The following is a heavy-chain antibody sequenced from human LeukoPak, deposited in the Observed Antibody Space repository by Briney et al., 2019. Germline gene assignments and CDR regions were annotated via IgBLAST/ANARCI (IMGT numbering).Heavy chain of an antibody. CDR1: GGSISNYY. V-gene: IGHV4-59*12. D-gene: IGHD4-17*01. J-gene: IGHJ5*02. Sequence: SETLSLTCTVSGGSISNYYWSWIRQPPGKRLEWIGRITYSGSTNYNPSLKSRVTISVDTSSNQFSLKLSSVTAVDTAMYYCARSPVMYGEFGGRFDPWGQGALATVSS. CDR2: ITYSGST. CDR3: ARSPVMYGEFGGRFDP.